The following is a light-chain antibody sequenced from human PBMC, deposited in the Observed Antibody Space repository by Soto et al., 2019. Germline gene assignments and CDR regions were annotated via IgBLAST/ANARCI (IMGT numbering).Light chain of an antibody. J-gene: IGKJ1*01. CDR2: DAS. CDR3: QQFAISTT. CDR1: HNIERR. V-gene: IGKV1-5*01. Sequence: IQMTQSPSTLSASVGDRVTITCRASHNIERRMAWYQQKPGKAPSLLIFDASTLHSGVPSRFSGSGSGTDFTLTISSLQPDGFATYYCQQFAISTTFGQGTKGDIK.